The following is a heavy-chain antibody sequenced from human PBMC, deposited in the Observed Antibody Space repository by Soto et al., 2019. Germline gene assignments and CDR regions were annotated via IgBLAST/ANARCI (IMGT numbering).Heavy chain of an antibody. Sequence: GGCLRLSGAACGCTVSSYSRNWERQAPGKWLACVSSLSPTSSYIYYADSVQGRFTTSSDNSKTTLSLQMNSLRAEDTAVYYCARDIRDYGDYYGHFDYSGQRTLVTVSS. CDR2: LSPTSSYI. J-gene: IGHJ4*02. D-gene: IGHD4-17*01. CDR1: GCTVSSYS. CDR3: ARDIRDYGDYYGHFDY. V-gene: IGHV3-21*01.